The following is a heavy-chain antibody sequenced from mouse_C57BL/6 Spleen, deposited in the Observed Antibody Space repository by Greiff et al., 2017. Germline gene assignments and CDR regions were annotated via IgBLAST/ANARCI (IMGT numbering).Heavy chain of an antibody. CDR3: ARDDRNFYY. V-gene: IGHV1-26*01. Sequence: EVQLQQSGPELVKPGASVKISCKASGYTFTDYYMNWVKQSHGKSLEWIGDINPNNGGTSYNQKFKGKATLTVDKSSSTAYMELRSLTSEDSAVYYCARDDRNFYYWGQGTTLTVSS. J-gene: IGHJ2*01. CDR1: GYTFTDYY. CDR2: INPNNGGT. D-gene: IGHD2-14*01.